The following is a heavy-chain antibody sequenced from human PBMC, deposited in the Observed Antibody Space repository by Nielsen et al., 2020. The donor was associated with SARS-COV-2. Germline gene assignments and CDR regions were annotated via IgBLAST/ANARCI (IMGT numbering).Heavy chain of an antibody. CDR3: ARVNSRRFDY. V-gene: IGHV3-33*08. D-gene: IGHD6-13*01. J-gene: IGHJ4*02. Sequence: GESLKISCAASGFTFSSYAMHWVRQAPGKGLEWVAVIWYDGSNKYYADSVKGRFTISRDNSKNTLYLQMNSLRAEDTAVYYCARVNSRRFDYWGQGTLVTVSS. CDR2: IWYDGSNK. CDR1: GFTFSSYA.